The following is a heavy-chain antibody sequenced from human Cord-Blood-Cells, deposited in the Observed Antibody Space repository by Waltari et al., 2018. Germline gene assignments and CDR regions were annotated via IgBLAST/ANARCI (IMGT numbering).Heavy chain of an antibody. CDR2: INPSSGGT. CDR1: GYTFTGHY. Sequence: QVQLVQSGAEVKKPGASVKVSCKASGYTFTGHYMHWVRQAPGEGLEWMGRINPSSGGTNYAQKCQGRGTMTRDTAISTAYMELSRLRSDDTAVYYCARDFCSSTSCYDYWGQGTLVTVSS. J-gene: IGHJ4*02. D-gene: IGHD2-2*01. CDR3: ARDFCSSTSCYDY. V-gene: IGHV1-2*06.